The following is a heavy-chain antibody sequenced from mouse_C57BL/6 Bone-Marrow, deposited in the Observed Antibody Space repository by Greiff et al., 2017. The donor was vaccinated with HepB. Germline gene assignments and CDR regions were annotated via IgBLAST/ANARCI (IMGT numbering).Heavy chain of an antibody. V-gene: IGHV5-4*01. D-gene: IGHD1-1*02. Sequence: EVQLVESGGGLVKPGGSLKLSCAASGFTFSSYAMSWVRQTPEKRLEWVATISDGGSYTYYPDNVKGRFTISRDNAKNNLYLQMSHLKSEDTAMYYCARGYGVDYGGQGTTLTVSS. CDR2: ISDGGSYT. CDR1: GFTFSSYA. J-gene: IGHJ2*01. CDR3: ARGYGVDY.